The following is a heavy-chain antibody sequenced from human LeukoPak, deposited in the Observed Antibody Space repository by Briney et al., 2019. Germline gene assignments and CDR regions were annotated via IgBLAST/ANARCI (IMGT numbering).Heavy chain of an antibody. V-gene: IGHV3-48*03. Sequence: GGSLRLSCAASGFXFSSYEINWVRQAPGKGLEWVSCISSSGSTIYYADSVKGRFTISRDNAKDSLYLQMNSLRAEDTAVYFCARDGDSGSSNNFDYWGQGALVPVSS. CDR1: GFXFSSYE. J-gene: IGHJ4*02. CDR2: ISSSGSTI. CDR3: ARDGDSGSSNNFDY. D-gene: IGHD6-6*01.